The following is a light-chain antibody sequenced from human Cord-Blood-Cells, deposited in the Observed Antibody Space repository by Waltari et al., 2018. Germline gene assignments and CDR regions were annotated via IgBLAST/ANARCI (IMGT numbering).Light chain of an antibody. CDR3: QVWDSSSDHYV. CDR2: YDS. V-gene: IGLV3-21*04. Sequence: SYVLTQPPSVSVAPGKTARITYGGNNIGSKSVQWYQHKPGQAPVLAIYYDSDRPSGIPERFSGSNSGNTATLTISRVEAGDEADYYCQVWDSSSDHYVFGTGTKVTVL. J-gene: IGLJ1*01. CDR1: NIGSKS.